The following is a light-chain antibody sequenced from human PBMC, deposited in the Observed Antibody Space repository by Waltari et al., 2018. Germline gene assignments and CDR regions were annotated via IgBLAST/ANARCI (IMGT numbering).Light chain of an antibody. CDR3: SSYAGNNVV. V-gene: IGLV2-8*01. CDR1: SSAVGGYNS. J-gene: IGLJ2*01. CDR2: EVN. Sequence: QSALTQPPSASGSPGQSVTISCTATSSAVGGYNSVSWYHHHPDKTPKLMIYEVNNRPSGVPDRFSGSKSGNTASLTVSGLQAEDEAHYYCSSYAGNNVVFGGGTKLTVL.